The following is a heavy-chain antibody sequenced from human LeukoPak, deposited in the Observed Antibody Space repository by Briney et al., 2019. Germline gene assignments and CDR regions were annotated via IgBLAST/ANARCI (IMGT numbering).Heavy chain of an antibody. J-gene: IGHJ4*02. V-gene: IGHV1-18*01. CDR2: ISAYNGNT. D-gene: IGHD4-17*01. CDR1: GYTFTSYG. CDR3: ARENYGDPSDY. Sequence: GASVKVSCKASGYTFTSYGISWVRQAPGQGLEWMGWISAYNGNTNYAQKLQGRVTMTTDTSTSTAYMALRSLRSGDTAVYYCARENYGDPSDYWGQGTLVTVSS.